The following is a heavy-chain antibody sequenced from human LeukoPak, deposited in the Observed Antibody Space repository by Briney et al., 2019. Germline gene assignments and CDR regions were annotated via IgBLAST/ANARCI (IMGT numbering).Heavy chain of an antibody. CDR3: ARGRGSSWYYFDY. D-gene: IGHD6-13*01. J-gene: IGHJ4*02. CDR2: IYTSGNT. V-gene: IGHV4-4*07. CDR1: GGSISSYY. Sequence: SETLSLTCTVSGGSISSYYWSWVRQPAGKGLEWIGRIYTSGNTNYNPSLKGRVTMSVDTSKNQFSLNLSSVTAADTAVYYCARGRGSSWYYFDYWGQGTLVIVSS.